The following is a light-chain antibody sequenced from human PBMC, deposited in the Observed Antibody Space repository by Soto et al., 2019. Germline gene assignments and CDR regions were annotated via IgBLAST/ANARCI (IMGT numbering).Light chain of an antibody. CDR2: DAS. V-gene: IGKV3-11*01. CDR3: QQRSDWTLT. J-gene: IGKJ4*01. Sequence: EIVLTQSPATLSWSPGERATLSCRASKRVSSYLGWYKQKPGKAPRLLIYDASDRATGISARFSGSGSGTDFTLTISSLEPADFAVYYCQQRSDWTLTFGGGTKGEIK. CDR1: KRVSSY.